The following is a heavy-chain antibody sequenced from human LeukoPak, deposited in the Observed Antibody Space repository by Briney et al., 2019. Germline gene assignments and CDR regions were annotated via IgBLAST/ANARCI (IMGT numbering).Heavy chain of an antibody. V-gene: IGHV3-23*01. D-gene: IGHD3-10*01. CDR3: ARNLPGKYFDL. J-gene: IGHJ2*01. CDR2: IGTSGDT. CDR1: GFTFINYA. Sequence: GGSLRLSCAASGFTFINYAMSWVRQAPGKGLEWVSTIGTSGDTYYADSVKGRFTISRDNPKNTMYVHMNSLRAEDTAIYFCARNLPGKYFDLRGRGTLVTVSS.